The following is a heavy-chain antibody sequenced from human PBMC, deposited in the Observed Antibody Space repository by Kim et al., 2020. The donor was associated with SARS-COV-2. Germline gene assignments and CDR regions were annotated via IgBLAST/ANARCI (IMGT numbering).Heavy chain of an antibody. V-gene: IGHV3-23*05. CDR3: AKLMTTSSYSAMDV. D-gene: IGHD2-2*01. J-gene: IGHJ6*02. Sequence: YADDVRGRFTISRDNSMNTLSLQMTSLRADDTAVYYCAKLMTTSSYSAMDVWGQGTTVTVSS.